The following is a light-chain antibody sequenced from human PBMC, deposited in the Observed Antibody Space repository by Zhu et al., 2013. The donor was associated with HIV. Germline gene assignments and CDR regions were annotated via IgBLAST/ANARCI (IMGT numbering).Light chain of an antibody. CDR2: DAS. CDR3: QQYNSYSPIT. CDR1: QGVNSA. J-gene: IGKJ5*01. Sequence: AIQLTQSPSSLSASVGDRVTITCRASQGVNSALAWYQQKPGKAPKLLIYDASTLESGVPSRFSGSGSGTDFTLTISSLQPEDFASYYCQQYNSYSPITFGQGTRVDIK. V-gene: IGKV1-13*02.